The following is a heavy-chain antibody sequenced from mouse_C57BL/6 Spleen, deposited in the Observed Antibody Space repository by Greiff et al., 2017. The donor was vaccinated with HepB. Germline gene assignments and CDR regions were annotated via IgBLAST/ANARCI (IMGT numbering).Heavy chain of an antibody. CDR2: ISYDGSN. CDR1: GYSITSGYY. Sequence: DVKLQESGPGLVKPSQSLSLTCSVTGYSITSGYYWNWIRQFPGNKLEWMGYISYDGSNNYNPSLKNRISITRDTSKNQFFLKLNSVTTEDTATYYCARPGRTYWYFDVWGTGTTVTVSS. J-gene: IGHJ1*03. V-gene: IGHV3-6*01. CDR3: ARPGRTYWYFDV.